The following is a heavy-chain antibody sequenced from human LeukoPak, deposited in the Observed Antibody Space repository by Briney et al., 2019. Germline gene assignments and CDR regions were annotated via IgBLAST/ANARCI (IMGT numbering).Heavy chain of an antibody. Sequence: GGSLRLSCAASGFTFSSYWMSWVRQAPGKGLEWVANIKQDGSEKYYVDSVKGRFTISRDNAKNSLYLQMNSLRAEDTAVYYCAKLVYDFWSGYYFGGFDYWGQGTLVTVSS. CDR2: IKQDGSEK. CDR1: GFTFSSYW. D-gene: IGHD3-3*01. J-gene: IGHJ4*02. CDR3: AKLVYDFWSGYYFGGFDY. V-gene: IGHV3-7*03.